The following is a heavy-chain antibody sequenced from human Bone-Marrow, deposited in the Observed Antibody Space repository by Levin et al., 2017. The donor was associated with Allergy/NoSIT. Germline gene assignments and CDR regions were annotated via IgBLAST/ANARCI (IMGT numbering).Heavy chain of an antibody. CDR2: ISGSGANT. Sequence: GESLKISCTASGISFSAYAMSWVRQAPGKGLECVSSISGSGANTYYTDSVTGRFIISRDNSKNTLYLQMDSLRAEDTAVYYCAKDRQWLRNNWFDPWGQGTLVTVSS. D-gene: IGHD5-24*01. V-gene: IGHV3-23*01. CDR3: AKDRQWLRNNWFDP. CDR1: GISFSAYA. J-gene: IGHJ5*02.